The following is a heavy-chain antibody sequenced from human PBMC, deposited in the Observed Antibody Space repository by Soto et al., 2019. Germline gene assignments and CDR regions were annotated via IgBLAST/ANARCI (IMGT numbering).Heavy chain of an antibody. D-gene: IGHD3-22*01. CDR1: GFTFSSYW. J-gene: IGHJ3*02. CDR2: IKQDGSEK. CDR3: ARDPDYYDSSGYSDAFDI. V-gene: IGHV3-7*05. Sequence: GGSLRLSCVASGFTFSSYWMSWVRQAPGKGLEWVANIKQDGSEKYYVDSVKGRFTISRDNAKNSLYLQMNSLRAEDTAVYYCARDPDYYDSSGYSDAFDIWGQGTMVTVSS.